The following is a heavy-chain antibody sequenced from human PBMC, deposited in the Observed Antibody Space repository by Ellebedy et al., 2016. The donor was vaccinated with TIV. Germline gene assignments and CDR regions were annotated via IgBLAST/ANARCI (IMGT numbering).Heavy chain of an antibody. J-gene: IGHJ5*01. CDR1: AGTFSNYA. CDR3: AKHHYGRNSGASFDS. D-gene: IGHD4-23*01. V-gene: IGHV1-69*10. CDR2: IIPLLGIP. Sequence: AASAKVSCKASAGTFSNYAISWVRQAPGQGLEWMGVIIPLLGIPNYAQKFQGRVTITADKSTSTVYMELTSLRSEDTAVNYCAKHHYGRNSGASFDSWGQGTLVTVSS.